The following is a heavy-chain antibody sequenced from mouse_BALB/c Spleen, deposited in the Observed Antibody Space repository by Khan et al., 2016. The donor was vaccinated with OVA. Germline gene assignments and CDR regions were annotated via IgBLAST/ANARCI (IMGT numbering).Heavy chain of an antibody. D-gene: IGHD2-14*01. CDR1: GYTFTDYI. CDR3: ARGGYSVFAY. V-gene: IGHV1-77*01. CDR2: ISPGSGST. J-gene: IGHJ3*01. Sequence: QVQLQQSGPELVRPGASVKMSCKASGYTFTDYIIHWVKQTTGQGLEWIGDISPGSGSTYYNEKFKGKATLTADKSSNTAYMQLSSLTSEDSAVYFCARGGYSVFAYGGHGTLVTVSA.